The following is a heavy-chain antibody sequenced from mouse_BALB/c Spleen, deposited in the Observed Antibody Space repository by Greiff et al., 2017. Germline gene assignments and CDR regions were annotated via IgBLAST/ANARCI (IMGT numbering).Heavy chain of an antibody. Sequence: EVKVVESGGGLVQPGGSRKLSCAASGFTFSSFGMHWVRQAPEKGLEWVAYISSGSSTIYYADTVKGRFTISRDNPKNTLFLQMTSLRSEDTAMYYCARPHYYGSAWFAYWGQGTLVTVSA. CDR2: ISSGSSTI. D-gene: IGHD1-1*01. V-gene: IGHV5-17*02. CDR3: ARPHYYGSAWFAY. J-gene: IGHJ3*01. CDR1: GFTFSSFG.